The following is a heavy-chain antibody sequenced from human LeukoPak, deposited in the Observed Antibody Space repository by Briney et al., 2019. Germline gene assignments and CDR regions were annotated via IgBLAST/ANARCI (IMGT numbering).Heavy chain of an antibody. V-gene: IGHV4-59*08. J-gene: IGHJ3*02. D-gene: IGHD1-26*01. CDR2: VFYSGGT. Sequence: PSETLSLTCTVSGGSLSGFHWSWIRQPPGKGLEYIGDVFYSGGTNYNSSLKSRLTISVDTSRNQFSLKLTSVTAADTAVYYCARLGSYDAFDIWGQGTMVTVSS. CDR1: GGSLSGFH. CDR3: ARLGSYDAFDI.